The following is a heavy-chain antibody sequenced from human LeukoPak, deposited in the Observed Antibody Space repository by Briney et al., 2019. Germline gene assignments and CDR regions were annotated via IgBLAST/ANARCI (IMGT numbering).Heavy chain of an antibody. V-gene: IGHV4-4*07. CDR3: ARVRSVTPYYFEY. Sequence: PSETLSLTCTVSGGSFNDYYWSWLRQPAGRGLEWIGRLYPTGSTTYNPSLKRRVTMSVDASKNQFFLKLNSVTAADTAVYYCARVRSVTPYYFEYWGRGILVTVSS. CDR1: GGSFNDYY. CDR2: LYPTGST. J-gene: IGHJ4*02. D-gene: IGHD4-11*01.